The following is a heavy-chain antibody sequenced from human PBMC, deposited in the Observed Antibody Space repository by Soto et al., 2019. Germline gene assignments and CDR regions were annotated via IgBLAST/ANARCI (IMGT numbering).Heavy chain of an antibody. CDR1: GFSFSSYG. Sequence: QVQLVESGGGVVQPGRSLRLSCAASGFSFSSYGMHWVRQAPGKGLEWVAVIWDDGSNKYYADSVKGRFTISRDNSKNTLYLQMSRMRGEDTAVYDCARDGGCRDGYTVGCNWFDPWGQGTLVTVSS. CDR2: IWDDGSNK. V-gene: IGHV3-33*01. CDR3: ARDGGCRDGYTVGCNWFDP. D-gene: IGHD5-12*01. J-gene: IGHJ5*02.